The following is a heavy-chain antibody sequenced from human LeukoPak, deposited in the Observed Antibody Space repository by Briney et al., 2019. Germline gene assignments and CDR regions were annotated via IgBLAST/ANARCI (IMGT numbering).Heavy chain of an antibody. CDR3: ARVSGQNWFDP. CDR1: GFTFSSYW. J-gene: IGHJ5*02. D-gene: IGHD2-15*01. Sequence: GSLRLSCAASGFTFSSYWMSWVRQAPGKGLEWIGEINHSGSTNYNPSLKSRVTISVDTSKNQFSLKLSSVTAADTAVYYCARVSGQNWFDPWGQGTLVTVSS. V-gene: IGHV4-34*01. CDR2: INHSGST.